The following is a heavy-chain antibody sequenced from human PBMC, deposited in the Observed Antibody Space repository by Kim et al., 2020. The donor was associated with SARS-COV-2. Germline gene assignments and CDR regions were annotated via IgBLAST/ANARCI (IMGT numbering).Heavy chain of an antibody. Sequence: GGSLRLSCAASGFTFSDYYMSWIRQAPGKGLEWVSYISSSGSTIYYADSVKGRFTISRENAKNSLYLQMNSLRAEDTAVYYCARYCYDFWSGYCDYWGQGTLVTVSS. CDR3: ARYCYDFWSGYCDY. V-gene: IGHV3-11*01. D-gene: IGHD3-3*01. J-gene: IGHJ4*02. CDR1: GFTFSDYY. CDR2: ISSSGSTI.